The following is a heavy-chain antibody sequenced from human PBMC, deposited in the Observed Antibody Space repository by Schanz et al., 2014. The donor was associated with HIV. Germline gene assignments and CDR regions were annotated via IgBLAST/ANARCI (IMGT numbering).Heavy chain of an antibody. CDR2: ISATGAYI. D-gene: IGHD2-15*01. Sequence: EVQLLQSGGGSVQPGGSLRLSCAGSGFTFSDYSMTWVRQAPGKGLEWVAFISATGAYIYYADSVKGRFTISRDNAQKSLYLQMNSLRAEDTAVYYCALSRPSGYGGSWYFDLWGRGTLVAVSS. V-gene: IGHV3-21*04. CDR3: ALSRPSGYGGSWYFDL. CDR1: GFTFSDYS. J-gene: IGHJ2*01.